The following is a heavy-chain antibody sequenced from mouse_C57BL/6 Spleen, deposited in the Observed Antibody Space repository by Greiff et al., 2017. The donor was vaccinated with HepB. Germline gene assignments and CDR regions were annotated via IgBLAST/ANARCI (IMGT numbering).Heavy chain of an antibody. CDR1: GFSFTSLG. Sequence: QVQLKESGPGLVAPSPSLSITCTVSGFSFTSLGVLGVRQPPRKGLVLLVVLWCDGSTTYNSALKSRLSISKDNSKSQVFLKMNSLQTDDTAMYYCARHYYGSSYWYFDVWGTGTTVTGAS. CDR3: ARHYYGSSYWYFDV. J-gene: IGHJ1*03. CDR2: LWCDGST. D-gene: IGHD1-1*01. V-gene: IGHV2-6-1*01.